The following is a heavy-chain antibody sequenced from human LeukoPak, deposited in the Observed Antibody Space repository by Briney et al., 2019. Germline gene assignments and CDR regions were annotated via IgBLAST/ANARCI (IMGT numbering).Heavy chain of an antibody. CDR1: GYTFTSYY. CDR2: ITPSGGST. CDR3: ARDGYYYDSSGYYSWFDP. Sequence: GASVKVSCKASGYTFTSYYMHWVRQAPGQGLEWMGIITPSGGSTSHAQKFQGRVTMNRDTSTSTVYMELSSLRSEDTAVYYCARDGYYYDSSGYYSWFDPWGQGTLVTVSS. J-gene: IGHJ5*02. V-gene: IGHV1-46*01. D-gene: IGHD3-22*01.